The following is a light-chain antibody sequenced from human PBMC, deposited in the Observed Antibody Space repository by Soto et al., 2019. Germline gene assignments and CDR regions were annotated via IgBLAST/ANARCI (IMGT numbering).Light chain of an antibody. CDR1: QSVGRN. Sequence: EVVMTQSPATLSVSPGERATLSCRASQSVGRNLAWYQQKPGQAPRPLIYGASTRATGIPARFSGSGSGTEIKLTISILQSEDVAIYSCQPSNHWPPLTFGGGTKVEIK. CDR2: GAS. J-gene: IGKJ4*01. V-gene: IGKV3-15*01. CDR3: QPSNHWPPLT.